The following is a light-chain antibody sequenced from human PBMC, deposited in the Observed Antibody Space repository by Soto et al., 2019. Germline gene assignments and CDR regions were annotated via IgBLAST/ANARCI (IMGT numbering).Light chain of an antibody. CDR1: QSVSSN. CDR3: PHYNSYSEA. CDR2: GAS. V-gene: IGKV3-15*01. Sequence: EILMTQSPATLSVSPGERASLSCRASQSVSSNLAWYQQKPGQAPRLLIYGASTRATGIPARFSGSGSGTEFTLTISSLQPDDFATYYCPHYNSYSEAFGQGTKVDIK. J-gene: IGKJ1*01.